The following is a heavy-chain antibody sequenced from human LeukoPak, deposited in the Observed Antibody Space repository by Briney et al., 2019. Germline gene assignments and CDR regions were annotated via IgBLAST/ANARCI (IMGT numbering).Heavy chain of an antibody. J-gene: IGHJ4*02. D-gene: IGHD1-7*01. V-gene: IGHV3-21*01. CDR1: GFAFNSYT. CDR3: TRDRFGNYDFDQ. Sequence: GGSLRVTCAASGFAFNSYTMHWVRQAPGKGLEWVSCISTSGSYTYYADSVKGRFTVSRDNAKNSLFLQMNSLRAEDTAIYYCTRDRFGNYDFDQWGQGTLVTVSS. CDR2: ISTSGSYT.